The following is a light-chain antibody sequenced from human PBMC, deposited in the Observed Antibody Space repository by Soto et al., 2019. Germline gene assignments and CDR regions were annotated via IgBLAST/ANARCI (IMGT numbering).Light chain of an antibody. Sequence: QLPSVSGAPGQRVTISCTGSSSNIGAGYDVHWYQQLPGTAPKLLIYGNSNRPSGVPDRFSGSKSGTSASLAITGLQAEDEADYYCQSYDSSLSGPVFGGGTKVTVL. CDR1: SSNIGAGYD. V-gene: IGLV1-40*01. J-gene: IGLJ2*01. CDR3: QSYDSSLSGPV. CDR2: GNS.